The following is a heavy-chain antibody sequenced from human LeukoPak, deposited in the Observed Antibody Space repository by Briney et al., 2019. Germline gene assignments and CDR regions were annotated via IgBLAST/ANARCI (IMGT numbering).Heavy chain of an antibody. Sequence: GGSLRLSCAASGFTFSDYNMGWMRQAPGKGLEWVSYTRNSDNNMFYADSVKCRFTISRDNAKYSVYLQMNSLRAEDTAVYYCARRIAGDGSHAFDIWGQGTMVTVSS. CDR2: TRNSDNNM. D-gene: IGHD6-19*01. CDR1: GFTFSDYN. CDR3: ARRIAGDGSHAFDI. J-gene: IGHJ3*02. V-gene: IGHV3-11*01.